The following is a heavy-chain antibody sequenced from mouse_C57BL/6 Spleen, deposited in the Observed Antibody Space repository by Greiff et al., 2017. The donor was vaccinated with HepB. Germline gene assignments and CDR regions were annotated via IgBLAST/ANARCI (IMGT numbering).Heavy chain of an antibody. Sequence: VQLQQSGAELVKPGASVKLSCKASGYTFTSYWMQWVKQRPGQGLEWIGEIDPSDSYTNYNQKFKGKATLTVDTSSSTAYIQLSSLTSEDSAVYYCASGAAPWGQGTLVTVSA. CDR1: GYTFTSYW. V-gene: IGHV1-50*01. CDR3: ASGAAP. J-gene: IGHJ3*01. CDR2: IDPSDSYT.